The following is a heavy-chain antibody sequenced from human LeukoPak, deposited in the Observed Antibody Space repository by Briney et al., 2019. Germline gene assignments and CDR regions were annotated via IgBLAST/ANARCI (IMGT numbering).Heavy chain of an antibody. CDR3: ARRATITKAPPDF. CDR2: MYPNSWNT. CDR1: LCTLPSYD. Sequence: SVTVSCLACLCTLPSYDIYGLRQASGQGVAGVGWMYPNSWNTDYVHKLQGRLTNTRNKYINTVNMELRSLRSDDTALYYCARRATITKAPPDFWGEGTLVTVSS. D-gene: IGHD5-12*01. V-gene: IGHV1-8*03. J-gene: IGHJ4*02.